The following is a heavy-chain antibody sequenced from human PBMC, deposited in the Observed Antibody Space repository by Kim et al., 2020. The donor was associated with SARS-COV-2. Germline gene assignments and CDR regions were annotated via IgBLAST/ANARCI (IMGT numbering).Heavy chain of an antibody. CDR3: ARQVAAPASYYYYGMDV. V-gene: IGHV4-4*02. CDR1: GGSISSSNW. J-gene: IGHJ6*02. D-gene: IGHD6-6*01. Sequence: SETLSLTCAVSGGSISSSNWWSWVRQPPGKGPEWIGEIYHSGSTNYNPSLKSRVTISVDKSKNQFSLKLSSVTAADTAVYYCARQVAAPASYYYYGMDVCGQGATATVPS. CDR2: IYHSGST.